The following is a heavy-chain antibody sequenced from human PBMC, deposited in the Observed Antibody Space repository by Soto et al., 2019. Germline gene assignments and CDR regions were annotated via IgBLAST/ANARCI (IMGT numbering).Heavy chain of an antibody. CDR3: ARDMRGSGRHSLFDS. CDR2: IHYSGNT. D-gene: IGHD3-10*01. J-gene: IGHJ4*02. CDR1: GGSIGTNY. V-gene: IGHV4-59*01. Sequence: QVQLQESGPGLVKASETLSLACTVSGGSIGTNYWSWIRQPPGNGLEWIGYIHYSGNTYYNHSLKSLVTGSVDTAKSQFSLKLSSVTAAETAVYYCARDMRGSGRHSLFDSWGQGTLVTVSS.